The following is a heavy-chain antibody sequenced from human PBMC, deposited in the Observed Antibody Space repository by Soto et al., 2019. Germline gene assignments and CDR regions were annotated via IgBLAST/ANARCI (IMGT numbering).Heavy chain of an antibody. D-gene: IGHD6-13*01. Sequence: GVSLRLSCEPSGFTFSNYALHWVRQAPGKGLEWVAVISDDGSNKYYADSVKGRFTISRDNSKNTLYLQMNSLRAEDTAVYYCARDRFASSWSYFDYWGQGT. J-gene: IGHJ4*02. CDR1: GFTFSNYA. CDR3: ARDRFASSWSYFDY. V-gene: IGHV3-30-3*01. CDR2: ISDDGSNK.